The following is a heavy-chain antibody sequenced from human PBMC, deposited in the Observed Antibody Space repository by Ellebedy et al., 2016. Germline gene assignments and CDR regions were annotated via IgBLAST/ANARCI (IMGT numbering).Heavy chain of an antibody. CDR1: GFTFSSYA. D-gene: IGHD3-3*01. CDR2: ISGSGGST. J-gene: IGHJ6*02. CDR3: AKGGGGFLEWLFRYYYYYGMDV. V-gene: IGHV3-23*01. Sequence: GGSLRLSCAASGFTFSSYAMSWVRQAPGKGLEWVSAISGSGGSTYYADSVKGRFTISRDNSKNTLYLQMNSLRAEDTAVYYCAKGGGGFLEWLFRYYYYYGMDVWGQGTTVTVSS.